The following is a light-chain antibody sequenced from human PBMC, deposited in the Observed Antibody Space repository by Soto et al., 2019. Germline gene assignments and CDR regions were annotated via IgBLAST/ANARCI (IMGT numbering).Light chain of an antibody. V-gene: IGKV1-27*01. CDR1: QGISDY. Sequence: DIQMTQSPSSLSASVGDRVTITCRASQGISDYVAWYQQKPGKVPKLLIYAASTLQSGVPFRFSGSGSGTDFTLTISSLQPEDVATYYCQKYNSDPHTFGPGTKVDIK. CDR3: QKYNSDPHT. CDR2: AAS. J-gene: IGKJ3*01.